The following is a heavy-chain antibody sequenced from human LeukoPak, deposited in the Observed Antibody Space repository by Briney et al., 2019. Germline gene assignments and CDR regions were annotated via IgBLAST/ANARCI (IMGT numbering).Heavy chain of an antibody. Sequence: PGRSLRLSCAASGFTFSSYGMHWVRQAPGKGLEWVAVISYDGSNKYYADSVKGRFTISRDNSKNTLYLQMNSLRAEDTAVYYCAKNLLSGYSYGYDAFDIWGQGTMVTVSS. CDR1: GFTFSSYG. CDR3: AKNLLSGYSYGYDAFDI. D-gene: IGHD5-18*01. V-gene: IGHV3-30*18. J-gene: IGHJ3*02. CDR2: ISYDGSNK.